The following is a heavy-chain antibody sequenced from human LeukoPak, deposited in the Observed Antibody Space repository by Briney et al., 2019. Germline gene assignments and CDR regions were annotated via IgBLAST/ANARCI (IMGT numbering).Heavy chain of an antibody. D-gene: IGHD3-10*01. J-gene: IGHJ4*02. Sequence: GRSLRLSCAASGFTFSSYGMHWVRQAPGKGLEWVAVISYDGSNKYYADSVKGRFTISRDNSKNMLYLQMNSLRAEDTAVYYCAKDRRYYGSGSYMDYWGQGTLVTVSS. V-gene: IGHV3-30*18. CDR1: GFTFSSYG. CDR3: AKDRRYYGSGSYMDY. CDR2: ISYDGSNK.